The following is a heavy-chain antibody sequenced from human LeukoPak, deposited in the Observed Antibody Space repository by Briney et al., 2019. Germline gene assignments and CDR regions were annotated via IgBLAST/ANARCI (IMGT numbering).Heavy chain of an antibody. CDR2: IKQDGSEK. CDR3: ARGYSYGYWYFDY. D-gene: IGHD5-18*01. V-gene: IGHV3-7*01. J-gene: IGHJ4*02. CDR1: GFTLSSYW. Sequence: GGSLRLSCAASGFTLSSYWMSGVRQAPGKGVEWVANIKQDGSEKYYVDSVKDRFTISRDNAKNSLYLQMNSLRAEDTAVYYCARGYSYGYWYFDYWGQGTLVTVSS.